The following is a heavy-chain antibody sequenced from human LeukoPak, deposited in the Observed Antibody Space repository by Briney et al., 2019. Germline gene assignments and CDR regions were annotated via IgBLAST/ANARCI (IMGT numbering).Heavy chain of an antibody. CDR3: ARVWEGYYYDSSGYYDY. CDR2: ISGNGGST. CDR1: GFSFSIYA. D-gene: IGHD3-22*01. Sequence: GGSLRLSCEASGFSFSIYAMSWVRQAPGEGLEWVSSISGNGGSTYYANSVKGRFTIARDNSKNTLYLQMNSLRAEDTAVYYCARVWEGYYYDSSGYYDYWGQGTLVTVSS. J-gene: IGHJ4*02. V-gene: IGHV3-23*01.